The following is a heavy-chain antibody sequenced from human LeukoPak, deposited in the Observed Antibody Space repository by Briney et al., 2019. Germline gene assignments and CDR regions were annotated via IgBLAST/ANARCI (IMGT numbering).Heavy chain of an antibody. CDR2: IIPIYGTA. CDR3: ARDLSDYGMYYFDY. Sequence: SVKVSCKASGGSFSSYAISWVRLAPGQGLEWMGGIIPIYGTANYAQKFQGRVTITADESTSTAYMDLNSLRSEDTAVYYCARDLSDYGMYYFDYWGQGTLVTVSS. CDR1: GGSFSSYA. J-gene: IGHJ4*02. V-gene: IGHV1-69*13. D-gene: IGHD4/OR15-4a*01.